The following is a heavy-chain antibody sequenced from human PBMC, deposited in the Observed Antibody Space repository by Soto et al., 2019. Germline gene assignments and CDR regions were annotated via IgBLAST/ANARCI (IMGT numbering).Heavy chain of an antibody. CDR1: GFTFSSYG. Sequence: GGSLRLSCAASGFTFSSYGMHRVRQAPGKGLEWVAVISYDGSNKYYADSVKGRFTISRDNSKNTLYLQMNSLRAEDTAVYYCAKGGYCSSTSCYVDYWGQGTLVTSSS. V-gene: IGHV3-30*18. CDR3: AKGGYCSSTSCYVDY. CDR2: ISYDGSNK. J-gene: IGHJ4*01. D-gene: IGHD2-2*01.